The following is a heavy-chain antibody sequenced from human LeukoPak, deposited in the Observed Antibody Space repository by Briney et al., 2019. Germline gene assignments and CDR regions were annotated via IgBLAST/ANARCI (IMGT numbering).Heavy chain of an antibody. J-gene: IGHJ1*01. CDR3: ARSGDYYDTLTGLQH. D-gene: IGHD3-9*01. CDR2: ITRSSTTI. CDR1: GFTFSTHS. V-gene: IGHV3-48*02. Sequence: GGSLRLSCAVSGFTFSTHSMNWVRQAPGKGLEWVSYITRSSTTIFYADSVKGRFTISRDNAKNSLYLQMNSLRDEDTAVYCCARSGDYYDTLTGLQHWGQGTLVTVSS.